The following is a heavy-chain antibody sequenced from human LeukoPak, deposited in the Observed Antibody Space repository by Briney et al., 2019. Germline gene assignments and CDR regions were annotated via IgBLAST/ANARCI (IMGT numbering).Heavy chain of an antibody. J-gene: IGHJ4*02. CDR1: GFTFSSYS. Sequence: PGGSLRLSCAASGFTFSSYSMSWVRQAPGKGLEWVSAISGSGGSTYYADSVKGRSTIARDPSKNTLSKQMNSLRADETAIYYCAKENSKAAIRPGEATVTKGYFDYWGQGTLVTVSS. D-gene: IGHD4-17*01. V-gene: IGHV3-23*01. CDR3: AKENSKAAIRPGEATVTKGYFDY. CDR2: ISGSGGST.